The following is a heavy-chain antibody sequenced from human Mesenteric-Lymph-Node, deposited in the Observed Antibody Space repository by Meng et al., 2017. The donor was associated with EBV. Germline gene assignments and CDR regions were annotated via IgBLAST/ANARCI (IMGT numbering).Heavy chain of an antibody. Sequence: VQVVESGGGVVQPGRSLRLACAASGFAFSTYGMFWVRQAPGKGPEWVAVIWYDGSKKDHADSVKGRFTISRDNSKSTLYLQMNSLRAEDTAVYYCARDDNYGEGISWGQGTLVTVSS. D-gene: IGHD4-17*01. CDR2: IWYDGSKK. V-gene: IGHV3-33*01. CDR1: GFAFSTYG. J-gene: IGHJ5*02. CDR3: ARDDNYGEGIS.